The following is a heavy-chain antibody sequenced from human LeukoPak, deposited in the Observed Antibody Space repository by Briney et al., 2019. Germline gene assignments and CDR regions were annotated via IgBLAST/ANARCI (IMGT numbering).Heavy chain of an antibody. V-gene: IGHV3-23*01. J-gene: IGHJ4*02. CDR1: GFIFSNYA. CDR2: ISGSGDST. D-gene: IGHD3-10*01. Sequence: GGSLRLSCVASGFIFSNYAMTWVRQAPGKGLEWVSAISGSGDSTSYADAVKGRLTISRDNAKNTVYLQMNSLRAEDTAVYYSTKGLYGLGSSPDFWGQGVLVTVSS. CDR3: TKGLYGLGSSPDF.